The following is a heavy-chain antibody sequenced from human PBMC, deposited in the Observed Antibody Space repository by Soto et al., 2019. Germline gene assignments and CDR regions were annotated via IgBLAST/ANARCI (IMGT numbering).Heavy chain of an antibody. Sequence: QITLKESGPTLVKPTQTLTLTCTFSGVSFSTSSLGVGWIRQPPGKALEWLALIYWADDKRYKPSLRNRLTITEDTTRNQVVVTMTDMDPMDTGTYYGVKVYWVATGIRYYFDYWGQGTLVTVSS. CDR2: IYWADDK. V-gene: IGHV2-5*04. CDR1: GVSFSTSSLG. J-gene: IGHJ4*02. D-gene: IGHD2-21*02. CDR3: VKVYWVATGIRYYFDY.